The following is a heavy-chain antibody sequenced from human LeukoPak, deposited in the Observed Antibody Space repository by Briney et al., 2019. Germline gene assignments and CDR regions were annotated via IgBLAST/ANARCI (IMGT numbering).Heavy chain of an antibody. V-gene: IGHV4-34*01. D-gene: IGHD3-9*01. CDR3: ARGLWGLVTSYYFDY. Sequence: SETLSLTCAVYGGSFSGYYWSWIRQPPGKGLEWIGEINHSGSTNYNPSLKSRVTISVDASKNQFSLKLSSVTAADTAVYYCARGLWGLVTSYYFDYWGQGTLVTVSS. CDR1: GGSFSGYY. CDR2: INHSGST. J-gene: IGHJ4*02.